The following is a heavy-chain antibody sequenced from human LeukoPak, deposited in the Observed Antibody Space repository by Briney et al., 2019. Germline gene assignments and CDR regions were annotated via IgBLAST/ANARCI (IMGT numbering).Heavy chain of an antibody. CDR2: IYHSGST. J-gene: IGHJ4*01. CDR3: ARTAAGYLSYYFDY. D-gene: IGHD6-13*01. V-gene: IGHV4-39*01. Sequence: KPSETLSLTCSVSGGSISSGMYYWGWIRQPPRKGLEWIGSIYHSGSTFYNSSLKGRVTISVDTTRNQFSLSLNPVTAADTAVYYCARTAAGYLSYYFDYWGQGTLVSVSS. CDR1: GGSISSGMYY.